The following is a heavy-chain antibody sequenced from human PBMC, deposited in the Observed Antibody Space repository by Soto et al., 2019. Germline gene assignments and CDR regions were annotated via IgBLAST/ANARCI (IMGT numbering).Heavy chain of an antibody. Sequence: PSETLSLTCTVSGGSISSGDYYWSWIRQPPGKGLEWIGYIYYSGSTYYNPSLKSRVTISVDTSKNQFSLKLSSVTAADTAVYYCAREISTSRRYYFDYWGQGTLVTVPS. V-gene: IGHV4-30-4*01. J-gene: IGHJ4*02. CDR2: IYYSGST. CDR3: AREISTSRRYYFDY. D-gene: IGHD2-2*01. CDR1: GGSISSGDYY.